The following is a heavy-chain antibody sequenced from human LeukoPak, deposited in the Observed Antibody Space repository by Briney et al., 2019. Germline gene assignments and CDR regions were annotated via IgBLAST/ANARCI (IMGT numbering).Heavy chain of an antibody. CDR2: IIPILGIA. D-gene: IGHD3-9*01. J-gene: IGHJ4*02. Sequence: SVKVSCKASGGTFSSYAISWVRQAPGQGLEWMGRIIPILGIANYAQKFQGRVTITADKSTSTAYMELSSLRSEDTAVYYCARGGIHYDILTGSPDYWGQGTLVTVSS. CDR1: GGTFSSYA. V-gene: IGHV1-69*04. CDR3: ARGGIHYDILTGSPDY.